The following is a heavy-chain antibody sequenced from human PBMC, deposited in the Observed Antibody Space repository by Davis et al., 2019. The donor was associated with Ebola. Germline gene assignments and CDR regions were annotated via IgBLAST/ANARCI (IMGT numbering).Heavy chain of an antibody. CDR3: ARERYSSSWPDY. Sequence: AASVKVSCKTSGYPFINYWIHWVRQAPGQGLEWMGIINPSGGSTSYAQKFQGRVTMTRDTSTSTVYMELSSLRSEDTAVYYCARERYSSSWPDYWGQGTLVTVSS. CDR1: GYPFINYW. D-gene: IGHD6-13*01. J-gene: IGHJ4*02. CDR2: INPSGGST. V-gene: IGHV1-46*01.